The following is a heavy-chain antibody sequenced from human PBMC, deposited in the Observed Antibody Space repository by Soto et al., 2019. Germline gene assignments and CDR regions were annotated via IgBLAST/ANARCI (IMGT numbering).Heavy chain of an antibody. V-gene: IGHV4-34*01. CDR3: ARVSPGAAAVYYYYYGMDV. CDR1: GGSFSGYY. J-gene: IGHJ6*02. CDR2: INHSGST. D-gene: IGHD6-25*01. Sequence: SETLSLTCAVYGGSFSGYYWSWTRQPPGKGLEWIGEINHSGSTNYNPSLKSRVTISVDTSKNQFSLKLSSVTAADTAVYYCARVSPGAAAVYYYYYGMDVWGQGTTVTVSS.